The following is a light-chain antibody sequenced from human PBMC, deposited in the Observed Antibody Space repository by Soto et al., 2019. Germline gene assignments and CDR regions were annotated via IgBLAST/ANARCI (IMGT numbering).Light chain of an antibody. J-gene: IGKJ1*01. CDR1: QSVSSE. Sequence: EFMLTQSPATLSLSPGERATLSCRASQSVSSELAWYQQKPSQAPRLLVYDPSTMTTGVPARFSGSGSGTEFTFTISSLQSEDVAVYYCLQYKNWVQTFGQGTKVDI. V-gene: IGKV3-15*01. CDR3: LQYKNWVQT. CDR2: DPS.